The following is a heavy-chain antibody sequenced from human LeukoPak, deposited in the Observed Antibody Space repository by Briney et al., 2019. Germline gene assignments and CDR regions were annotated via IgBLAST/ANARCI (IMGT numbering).Heavy chain of an antibody. CDR1: GYTFTSYG. Sequence: GASVKVSCKASGYTFTSYGISWVRQAPGQGLEWMGWISAYNGNTNYAQKLQGRVTMTTDTSTSTAYMELRSLRSDDTAVYYCARDALTSYYDSSGYLAGWFDPWGQGTLVTVSS. J-gene: IGHJ5*02. CDR2: ISAYNGNT. CDR3: ARDALTSYYDSSGYLAGWFDP. D-gene: IGHD3-22*01. V-gene: IGHV1-18*01.